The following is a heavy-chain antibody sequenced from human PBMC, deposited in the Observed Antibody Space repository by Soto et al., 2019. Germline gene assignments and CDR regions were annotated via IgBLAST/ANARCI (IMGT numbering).Heavy chain of an antibody. CDR1: GYAFTSYS. J-gene: IGHJ4*02. D-gene: IGHD3-9*01. V-gene: IGHV1-3*01. CDR2: INGDTGDA. CDR3: ARDGFYDILTGYLDS. Sequence: ASVKVSCKAYGYAFTSYSMHWVRQAPGQRLEWMGWINGDTGDAKYSQKFQDRVTITRDTSASTAYMELSSLRSEDTAVYYCARDGFYDILTGYLDSWGQGTVVTVSS.